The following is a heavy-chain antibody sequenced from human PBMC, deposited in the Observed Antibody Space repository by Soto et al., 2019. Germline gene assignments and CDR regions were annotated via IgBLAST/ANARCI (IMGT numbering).Heavy chain of an antibody. CDR2: IDWDDDK. D-gene: IGHD6-13*01. CDR3: ARTPGIAAAGTRYYYYGMDV. J-gene: IGHJ6*02. Sequence: SGPTLVNPTQTLTLTCTFSGFPLSTSGMCVSWIRQPPGKALEWLALIDWDDDKYYSTSLKTRLTISKDTSKNQVVLTMTNMDPVDTATYYCARTPGIAAAGTRYYYYGMDVWGQGTTVTVSS. CDR1: GFPLSTSGMC. V-gene: IGHV2-70*01.